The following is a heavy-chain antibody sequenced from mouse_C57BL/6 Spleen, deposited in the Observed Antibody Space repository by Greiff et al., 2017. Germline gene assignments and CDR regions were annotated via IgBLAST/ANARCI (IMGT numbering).Heavy chain of an antibody. CDR3: AREGYYYRSSYVGDYAMDY. Sequence: VQLQQSGAELVKPGASVKISCKASGYAFSSYWMNWVKQRPGKGLEWIGQIYPGDGDTNYNGKFKGKATLTADKSSSTAYMQLSSLTSEDSAVYFCAREGYYYRSSYVGDYAMDYWGQGTSVTVSS. J-gene: IGHJ4*01. CDR2: IYPGDGDT. D-gene: IGHD1-1*01. V-gene: IGHV1-80*01. CDR1: GYAFSSYW.